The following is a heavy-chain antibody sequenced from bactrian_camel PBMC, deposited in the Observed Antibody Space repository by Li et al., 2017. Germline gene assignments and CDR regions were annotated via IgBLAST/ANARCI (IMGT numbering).Heavy chain of an antibody. J-gene: IGHJ4*01. D-gene: IGHD2*01. CDR2: IGTNGVAT. V-gene: IGHV3S1*01. Sequence: HVQLVESGGGSVQTGGSLRLSCAASGYHHSAYCLAWFRQAPGKAREGVAGIGTNGVATTTDSVKGRFTISRDNAKNTINLELNSLKPEDTAVYYCADDRVVVGAEYSYWGQGTQVTVS. CDR1: GYHHSAYC. CDR3: ADDRVVVGAEYSY.